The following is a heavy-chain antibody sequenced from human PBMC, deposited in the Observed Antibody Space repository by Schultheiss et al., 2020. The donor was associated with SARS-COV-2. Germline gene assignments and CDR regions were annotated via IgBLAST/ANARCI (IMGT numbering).Heavy chain of an antibody. D-gene: IGHD4-17*01. CDR1: GGSISSYY. CDR3: ARGSGDYGGWLDP. CDR2: IYYSGST. Sequence: SQTLSLTCTVSGGSISSYYWSWIRQPPGKGLEWIGSIYYSGSTNYNPSLKSRVTMSVDTSKNQFSLNLSSVTAADTAVYYCARGSGDYGGWLDPWGQGTLVTVAS. V-gene: IGHV4-59*12. J-gene: IGHJ5*02.